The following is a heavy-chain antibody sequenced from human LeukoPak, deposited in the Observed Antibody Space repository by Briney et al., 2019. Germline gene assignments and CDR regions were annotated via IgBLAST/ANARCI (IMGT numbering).Heavy chain of an antibody. CDR1: GGSISSGSYY. Sequence: SQTLSLTCTVSGGSISSGSYYWSWIRQPAGKGLEWIGRIYTSGSTNYNPSLKSRVTISVDTSKNQFSLKLSSVTAADTAVYYCARGLGYWGQGTLVTVSS. J-gene: IGHJ4*02. CDR2: IYTSGST. CDR3: ARGLGY. V-gene: IGHV4-61*02.